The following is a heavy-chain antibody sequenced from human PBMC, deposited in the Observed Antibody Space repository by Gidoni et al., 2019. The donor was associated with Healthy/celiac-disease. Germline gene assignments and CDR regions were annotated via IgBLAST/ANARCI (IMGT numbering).Heavy chain of an antibody. Sequence: QVQLQESGPGLVKPSETLSLTCTVPGGSISSYYWSWIRQPPGQGLEWIGYIYYSGSTNYNPSLKSRVTISVDTSKNQFSLKLSSVTAADTAVYYCARDSQYASYNWFDPWGQGTLVTVSS. CDR3: ARDSQYASYNWFDP. D-gene: IGHD4-4*01. CDR1: GGSISSYY. V-gene: IGHV4-59*01. CDR2: IYYSGST. J-gene: IGHJ5*02.